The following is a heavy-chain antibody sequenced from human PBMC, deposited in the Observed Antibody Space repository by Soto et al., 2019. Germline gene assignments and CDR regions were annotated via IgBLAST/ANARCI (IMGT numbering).Heavy chain of an antibody. CDR3: TRHAIIPKLQFGMDV. D-gene: IGHD2-15*01. CDR2: IFYTGNT. J-gene: IGHJ6*02. V-gene: IGHV4-59*02. Sequence: SETLSLTCTVSGGSVIGYYWSWIRQPPGKGLEWLGYIFYTGNTLYNPSVQSRVTISVDRSKNQFPLKLTSVTAADTAIYYCTRHAIIPKLQFGMDVWGRGSKVTVSS. CDR1: GGSVIGYY.